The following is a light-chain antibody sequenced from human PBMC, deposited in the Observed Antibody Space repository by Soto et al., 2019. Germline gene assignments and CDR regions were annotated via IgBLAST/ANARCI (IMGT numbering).Light chain of an antibody. J-gene: IGKJ3*01. CDR2: DAS. CDR3: QKSDHLPL. Sequence: DIQMTQSPSSLSASVGDRVTITCQASQDIRHSLNWYQQTPGKAPKLLIYDASNLQTGVPSRFSGSGSGTDFTFTISSLQPEDIATYYCQKSDHLPLFGPGTKVDLK. V-gene: IGKV1-33*01. CDR1: QDIRHS.